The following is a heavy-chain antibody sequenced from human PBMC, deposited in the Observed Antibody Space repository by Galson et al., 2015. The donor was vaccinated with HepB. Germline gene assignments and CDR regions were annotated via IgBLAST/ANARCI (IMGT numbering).Heavy chain of an antibody. V-gene: IGHV3-9*01. D-gene: IGHD6-6*01. CDR2: ISWNSGSI. CDR1: GFTFDDYA. Sequence: SLRLSCAASGFTFDDYAMHWVRQAPGKGLEWVSGISWNSGSIGYADSVKGRFIISRDNAKNSLYLQMNSLRAEDTALYYCAKDIRYSSSARLGYFDYWGQGTLVTVSS. CDR3: AKDIRYSSSARLGYFDY. J-gene: IGHJ4*02.